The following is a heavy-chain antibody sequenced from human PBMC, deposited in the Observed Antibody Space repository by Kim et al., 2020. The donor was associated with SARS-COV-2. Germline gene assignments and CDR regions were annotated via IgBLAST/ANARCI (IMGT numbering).Heavy chain of an antibody. CDR3: AHRRGWLQGTFDY. V-gene: IGHV2-5*01. D-gene: IGHD5-12*01. Sequence: RYSPALKSRLTITKDTSKNQVVLTMTNVDPVDTATYYCAHRRGWLQGTFDYWGQGTLVTVSS. J-gene: IGHJ4*02.